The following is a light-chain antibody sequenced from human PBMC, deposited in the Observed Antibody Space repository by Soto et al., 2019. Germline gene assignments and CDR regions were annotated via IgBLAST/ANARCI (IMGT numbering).Light chain of an antibody. CDR2: AAS. CDR3: QQSYSIPWT. J-gene: IGKJ1*01. Sequence: DIQMTQSPSSLSASVGDRVTIICRASQSISTFLNWYQQKPGKAPKVLIYAASSLQSGVPSRFSGSGSGTDFTLTISSLQPEDFATYHCQQSYSIPWTFGQGTKVEVK. V-gene: IGKV1-39*01. CDR1: QSISTF.